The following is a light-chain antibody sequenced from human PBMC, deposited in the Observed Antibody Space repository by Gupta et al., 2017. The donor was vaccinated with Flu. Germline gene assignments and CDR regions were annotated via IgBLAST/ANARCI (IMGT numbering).Light chain of an antibody. J-gene: IGKJ1*01. Sequence: EIVLTQSPGTLSLSSVERATLSCRASQSVSSNYLAWYQQKPGQAPRLLMYGASSRATGIPDRFSGSQSGTDFTLTISRLEPEDFAVYYCQQYGSSPQTFGQGTKVEVK. V-gene: IGKV3-20*01. CDR2: GAS. CDR1: QSVSSNY. CDR3: QQYGSSPQT.